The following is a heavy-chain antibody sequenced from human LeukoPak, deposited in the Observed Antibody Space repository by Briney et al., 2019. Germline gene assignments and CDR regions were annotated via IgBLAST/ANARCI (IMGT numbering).Heavy chain of an antibody. CDR3: ARNSEVAAWTFDY. Sequence: GGSLRLSCAASGFTFENYWMTWVRKAPGKGMEWVANIKQDASEIYYVDSVKGRFTISRDNAKNSLSLQMNRLRAEDTALYYCARNSEVAAWTFDYWGLGTLVTVSS. V-gene: IGHV3-7*01. CDR2: IKQDASEI. CDR1: GFTFENYW. J-gene: IGHJ4*02. D-gene: IGHD2-15*01.